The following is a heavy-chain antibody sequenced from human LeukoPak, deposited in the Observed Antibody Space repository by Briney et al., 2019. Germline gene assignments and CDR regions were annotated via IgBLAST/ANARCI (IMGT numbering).Heavy chain of an antibody. CDR1: GFTFSSYT. CDR2: ITSSSSYI. J-gene: IGHJ4*02. CDR3: ARHVVGVGFDY. D-gene: IGHD3-22*01. Sequence: GGSLRLSCAASGFTFSSYTMNWVRQAPGKGLEWVSSITSSSSYIYYADSVKGRFTISRDNAKDSLYLQMNSLRAEDTAVYYCARHVVGVGFDYWGQGTLVTVSS. V-gene: IGHV3-21*01.